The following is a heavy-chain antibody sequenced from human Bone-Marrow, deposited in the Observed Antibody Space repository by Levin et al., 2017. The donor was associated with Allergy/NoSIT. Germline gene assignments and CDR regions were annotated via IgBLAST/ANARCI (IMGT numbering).Heavy chain of an antibody. D-gene: IGHD3-10*01. J-gene: IGHJ6*02. CDR2: INHSGST. CDR1: GGSFSGYY. Sequence: PSETLSLTCAVYGGSFSGYYWSWIRQPPGKGLEWIGEINHSGSTNYNPSLKSRVTISVDTSKNQFSLKLSSVTAADTAVYYCARDRASNYGSGSSYYYGMDVWGQGTTVTVSS. V-gene: IGHV4-34*01. CDR3: ARDRASNYGSGSSYYYGMDV.